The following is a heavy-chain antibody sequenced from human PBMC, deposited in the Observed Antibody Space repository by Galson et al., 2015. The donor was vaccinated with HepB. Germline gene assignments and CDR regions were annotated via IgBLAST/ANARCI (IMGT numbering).Heavy chain of an antibody. CDR3: ARDSSSWYERNFDY. Sequence: SLRLSCAASGFTFSSYSMNWVRQAPGKGLEWVSSISSSSSYIYYADSVKGRFTISRDNAKNSLYLQMNSLRAEDTAVYYCARDSSSWYERNFDYWGQGTLVTVSS. J-gene: IGHJ4*02. CDR2: ISSSSSYI. D-gene: IGHD6-13*01. CDR1: GFTFSSYS. V-gene: IGHV3-21*01.